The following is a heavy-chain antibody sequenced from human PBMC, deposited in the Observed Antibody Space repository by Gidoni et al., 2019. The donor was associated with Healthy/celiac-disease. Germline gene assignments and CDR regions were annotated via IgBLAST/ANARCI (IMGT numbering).Heavy chain of an antibody. V-gene: IGHV3-23*01. CDR3: AKTAEWVLLLFDY. J-gene: IGHJ4*02. CDR1: GFNFSSYG. Sequence: EVQLLESGGGLVQPGGSLRLSCAASGFNFSSYGMSWVRQAPGKGLEWVSAIRGSGDSTNNADSVKGRFTISRDNAKNTLYLQMNSLRAEDTAVYYCAKTAEWVLLLFDYWGQGTLVTVSS. D-gene: IGHD1-26*01. CDR2: IRGSGDST.